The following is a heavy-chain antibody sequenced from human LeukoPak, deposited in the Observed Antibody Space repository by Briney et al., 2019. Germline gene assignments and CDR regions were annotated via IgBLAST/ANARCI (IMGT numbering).Heavy chain of an antibody. Sequence: GASVKVSCKASGYTFTGYYMHWVRQAPGQGLEWMGWINPNSGGTNYAQKFQGRVTMTRDTSISTAYMELSRLRSDDTAVYYCGRGLYCSGGSCSDYWGQGTLVTVSS. CDR2: INPNSGGT. D-gene: IGHD2-15*01. J-gene: IGHJ4*02. CDR3: GRGLYCSGGSCSDY. V-gene: IGHV1-2*02. CDR1: GYTFTGYY.